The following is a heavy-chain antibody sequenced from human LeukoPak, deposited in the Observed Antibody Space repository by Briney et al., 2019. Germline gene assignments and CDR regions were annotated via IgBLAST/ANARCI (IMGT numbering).Heavy chain of an antibody. Sequence: SVKVSCKASGGTFSSYALSWVRQAPGQGLEWMGGILPIFGPANYAQKFQGRVTIGADESANTAYLELSSLTSDDTAVYYCARTESVGIIGGFDYWGQGTLVTVSS. J-gene: IGHJ4*02. CDR1: GGTFSSYA. CDR2: ILPIFGPA. V-gene: IGHV1-69*01. D-gene: IGHD1-26*01. CDR3: ARTESVGIIGGFDY.